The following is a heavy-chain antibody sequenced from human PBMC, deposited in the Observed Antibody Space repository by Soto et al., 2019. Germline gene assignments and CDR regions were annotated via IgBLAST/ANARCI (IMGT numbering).Heavy chain of an antibody. V-gene: IGHV4-31*03. CDR1: GGSISSGGYY. J-gene: IGHJ6*02. CDR2: IYYSGST. D-gene: IGHD4-4*01. CDR3: ARVGLYSNYAYYGMDV. Sequence: SQTLSLTCTVSGGSISSGGYYWSLIPKHPRKGLEWIGYIYYSGSTYYNQSLKSRVTISVDTSKNQFSLNLSSVTAEDTAVYYCARVGLYSNYAYYGMDVWGQGTTVTVS.